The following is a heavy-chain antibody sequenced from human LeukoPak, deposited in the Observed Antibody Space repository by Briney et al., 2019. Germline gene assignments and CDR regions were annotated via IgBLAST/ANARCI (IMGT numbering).Heavy chain of an antibody. Sequence: TSETLSLTCAVYGGSFSGYYWSWIRRPPGKGLEWIGEINHSGSTNYNPSLKSRVTISVDTSKNQFSLKLSSVTAADTAVYYCASAHSGSYYMDVWGKGTTVTVSS. D-gene: IGHD1-26*01. J-gene: IGHJ6*03. CDR2: INHSGST. V-gene: IGHV4-34*01. CDR3: ASAHSGSYYMDV. CDR1: GGSFSGYY.